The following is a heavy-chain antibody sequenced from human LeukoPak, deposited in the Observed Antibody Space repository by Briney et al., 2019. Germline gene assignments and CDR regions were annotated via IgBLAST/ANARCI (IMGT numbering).Heavy chain of an antibody. J-gene: IGHJ4*02. V-gene: IGHV1-2*02. D-gene: IGHD3-10*01. CDR2: INPNSGGT. Sequence: ASVKVSCKASGYTFTGYYMHWVRQAPGQGLEWMGWINPNSGGTNYAQKFQGRVTMTRDTSISTAYMELSRLRSDDTAVYYCARGGGGLLWFGDPRSSLDYWGQGTLVTVSS. CDR1: GYTFTGYY. CDR3: ARGGGGLLWFGDPRSSLDY.